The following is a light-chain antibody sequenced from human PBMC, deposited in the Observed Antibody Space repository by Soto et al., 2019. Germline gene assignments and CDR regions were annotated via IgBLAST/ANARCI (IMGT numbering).Light chain of an antibody. CDR2: LDSAGRH. J-gene: IGLJ3*02. Sequence: QPVLTQSPSASASLGASVKLTCTLSSGHSTYAIAWYQQQPEKGPRFLMNLDSAGRHSKGDEIPDRFSGSSSGAERYLTISSLQSEDEADYYCQTWGTGFRVFGGGTKLTVL. CDR1: SGHSTYA. CDR3: QTWGTGFRV. V-gene: IGLV4-69*01.